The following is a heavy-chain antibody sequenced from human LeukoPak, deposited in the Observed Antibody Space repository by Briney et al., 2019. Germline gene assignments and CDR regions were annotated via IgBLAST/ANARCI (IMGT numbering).Heavy chain of an antibody. J-gene: IGHJ4*02. V-gene: IGHV4-30-4*08. CDR1: GGSISSGDYC. CDR3: ASSAHSSGWYDY. CDR2: MSNSEST. Sequence: SQTLSLTCTVSGGSISSGDYCWNWIRQPPGEGREWVGYMSNSESTYYNPSLKSRVTVSVDTSNNQFSLRLSSVTAADTAVYYCASSAHSSGWYDYWGQGNLVTVSS. D-gene: IGHD6-19*01.